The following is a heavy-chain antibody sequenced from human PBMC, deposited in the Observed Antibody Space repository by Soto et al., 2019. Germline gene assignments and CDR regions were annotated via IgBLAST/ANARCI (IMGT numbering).Heavy chain of an antibody. J-gene: IGHJ4*02. CDR1: GGSFSGYY. Sequence: PSETLSLTCAVYGGSFSGYYWTWIRQPPGTGLEWIGEINHSGSTNYNPSLKSRVTISVDTSKNQFSLKLSSVTAADTAVYYCAREGSHYYDSSGYFCWGQGTLVTVSS. CDR3: AREGSHYYDSSGYFC. CDR2: INHSGST. D-gene: IGHD3-22*01. V-gene: IGHV4-34*01.